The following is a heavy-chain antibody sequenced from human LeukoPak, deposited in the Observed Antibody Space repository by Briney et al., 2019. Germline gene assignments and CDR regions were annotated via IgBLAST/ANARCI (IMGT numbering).Heavy chain of an antibody. CDR1: GGSISDYY. Sequence: SETLSLTCTVSGGSISDYYRSWIRQPPGKGLEWIGYIHYSGSTNYNPSLKSRVTIPVDTSKNQFSLKLGSVTAADTAVYYCARSTGYQLLEGYFYYMDVWGKGTTVTVSS. J-gene: IGHJ6*03. CDR3: ARSTGYQLLEGYFYYMDV. V-gene: IGHV4-59*01. D-gene: IGHD2-2*01. CDR2: IHYSGST.